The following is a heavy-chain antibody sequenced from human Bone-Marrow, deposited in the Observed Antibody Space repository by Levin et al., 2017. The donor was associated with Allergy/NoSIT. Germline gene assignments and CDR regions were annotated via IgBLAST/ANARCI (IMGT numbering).Heavy chain of an antibody. CDR1: GYTFTGHY. J-gene: IGHJ4*02. CDR3: ARVARGTGGFDY. CDR2: INPDSGGT. Sequence: GESLKISCKASGYTFTGHYLHWVRQAPGQGLEWMAWINPDSGGTNYVQKFQGWVTITRDTSINTAYMEVSRLKSDDTAVYYCARVARGTGGFDYWGQGTLVTVSS. V-gene: IGHV1-2*04. D-gene: IGHD1-14*01.